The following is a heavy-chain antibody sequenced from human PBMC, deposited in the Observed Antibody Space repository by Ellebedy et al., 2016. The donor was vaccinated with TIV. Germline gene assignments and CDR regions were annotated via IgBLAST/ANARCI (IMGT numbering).Heavy chain of an antibody. CDR2: ISNSGDTT. CDR1: GFTFSSYA. Sequence: GESLKISCAVSGFTFSSYAMNWVRQAPGKGLEWVSVISNSGDTTSYADSVKGRFTVSRDNSKNTLYLQMNSLRAEDTAVYYCASRWFAPWGQGTLVTVSS. J-gene: IGHJ5*02. V-gene: IGHV3-23*01. CDR3: ASRWFAP.